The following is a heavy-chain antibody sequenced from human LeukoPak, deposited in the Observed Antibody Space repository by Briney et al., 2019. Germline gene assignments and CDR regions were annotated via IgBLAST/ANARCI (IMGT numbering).Heavy chain of an antibody. J-gene: IGHJ4*02. CDR1: GYSFTNYW. V-gene: IGHV5-10-1*01. Sequence: GESLTISCKASGYSFTNYWISWVRQMPGKGLEWMGRIDPRDSYTKYSPSFEGHVTISVDKSISSAFLQWNSLKASDSAMYYCATGASKVTTDFANYWGQGTQVAVSS. CDR2: IDPRDSYT. D-gene: IGHD4-17*01. CDR3: ATGASKVTTDFANY.